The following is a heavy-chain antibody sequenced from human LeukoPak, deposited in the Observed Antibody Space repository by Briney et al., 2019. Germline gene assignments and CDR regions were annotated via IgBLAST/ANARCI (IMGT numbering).Heavy chain of an antibody. CDR2: IKQDGSEK. D-gene: IGHD6-13*01. CDR3: ASPRNQQLVDDDALDI. J-gene: IGHJ3*02. Sequence: GGSLRLSCAASGFTFSSYWMSWVRQAPGKGLEWVANIKQDGSEKYYVDSVRGRFTISRDNAKNSLYLQMNSLRAEDTAVYYCASPRNQQLVDDDALDIWGQGTMVTVSS. CDR1: GFTFSSYW. V-gene: IGHV3-7*05.